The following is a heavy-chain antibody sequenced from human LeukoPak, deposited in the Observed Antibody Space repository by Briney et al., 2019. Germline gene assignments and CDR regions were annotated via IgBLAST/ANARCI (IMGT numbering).Heavy chain of an antibody. CDR2: IWYDGSNK. CDR1: GFTFSSYG. Sequence: GESLRLSCAASGFTFSSYGMHWVRQAPGKGLERVAVIWYDGSNKYYADSVKGRFTISRDNSKNTLYLQMNSLRAEDTAVYYCARDGVSVYYDFWSGYYYYMDVWGKGTTVTVSS. CDR3: ARDGVSVYYDFWSGYYYYMDV. V-gene: IGHV3-33*01. D-gene: IGHD3-3*01. J-gene: IGHJ6*03.